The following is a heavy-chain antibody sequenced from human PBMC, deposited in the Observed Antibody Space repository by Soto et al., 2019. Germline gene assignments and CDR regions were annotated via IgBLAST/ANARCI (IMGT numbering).Heavy chain of an antibody. CDR3: AKDRGWGYGLRTTGVAFDI. V-gene: IGHV3-9*01. Sequence: GGSLRLSCAASGFTFDDYAMHWVRQAPGKGLEWVSGISWNSGSIGYADSVKGRFTISRDNTKNSLYLQMNSLRAEDTALYYCAKDRGWGYGLRTTGVAFDIWGQGTMVTVSS. J-gene: IGHJ3*02. CDR1: GFTFDDYA. D-gene: IGHD1-1*01. CDR2: ISWNSGSI.